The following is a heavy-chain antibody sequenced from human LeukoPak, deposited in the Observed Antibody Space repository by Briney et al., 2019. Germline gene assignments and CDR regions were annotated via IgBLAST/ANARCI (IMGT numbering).Heavy chain of an antibody. Sequence: SETLSLTCAVYGGSFSGYYWSWIRQPPGKGLEWIGEINHSGSTNYNPSLKSRVTISVDTSKNQFSLKLSSVTAADTAVYYCASALNYYGSGNLGDYWGQGTLVTVSS. D-gene: IGHD3-10*01. J-gene: IGHJ4*02. CDR1: GGSFSGYY. CDR3: ASALNYYGSGNLGDY. V-gene: IGHV4-34*01. CDR2: INHSGST.